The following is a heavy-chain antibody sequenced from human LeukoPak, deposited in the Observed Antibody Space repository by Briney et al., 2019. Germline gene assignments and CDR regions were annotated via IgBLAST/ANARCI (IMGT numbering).Heavy chain of an antibody. CDR2: IGSDNKP. J-gene: IGHJ6*02. D-gene: IGHD3-10*02. V-gene: IGHV3-69-1*01. CDR3: ARDLHYYVAVDV. CDR1: GFTFSDAW. Sequence: GGSLRLSCVGSGFTFSDAWMSWVRQAPGQGLEWVSSIGSDNKPHYSESVKGRFAISRDNSKSMLFLQLNSLRAEDTALYYCARDLHYYVAVDVWGQGTTVTVSS.